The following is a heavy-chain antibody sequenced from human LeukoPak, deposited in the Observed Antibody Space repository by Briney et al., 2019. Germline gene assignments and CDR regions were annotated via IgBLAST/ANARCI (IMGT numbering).Heavy chain of an antibody. V-gene: IGHV4-59*01. CDR1: GGSISSYY. J-gene: IGHJ4*02. Sequence: SETLSLTSTVSGGSISSYYWSWIRQPPGKGLEWIGYIYYSGSTNYNPSLKSRVTISVDTSKNQFSLKLSSVTAADTAVYYCASDDYYGSGSYHYWGQGTLVTVSS. CDR2: IYYSGST. CDR3: ASDDYYGSGSYHY. D-gene: IGHD3-10*01.